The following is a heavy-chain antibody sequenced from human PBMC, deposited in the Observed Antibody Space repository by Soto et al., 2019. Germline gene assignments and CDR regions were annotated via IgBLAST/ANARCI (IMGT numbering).Heavy chain of an antibody. J-gene: IGHJ4*02. CDR1: HGSITSGDYF. CDR2: VHSSGGT. Sequence: LSLTCTVSHGSITSGDYFWAWIRQPPGKGLEFIGSVHSSGGTYYSPSLKSRASISIDKSKNQFSLKLTSVNAGDTAVYFCASVVVGATRQTGSDHWGQGTLVTVPS. D-gene: IGHD2-15*01. V-gene: IGHV4-39*01. CDR3: ASVVVGATRQTGSDH.